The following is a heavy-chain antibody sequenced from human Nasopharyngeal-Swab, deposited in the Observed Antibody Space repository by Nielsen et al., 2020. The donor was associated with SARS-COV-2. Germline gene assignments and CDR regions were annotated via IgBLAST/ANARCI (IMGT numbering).Heavy chain of an antibody. D-gene: IGHD3-22*01. V-gene: IGHV3-30-3*01. CDR2: ISYDGSNK. CDR3: ARYYDSSGCLDY. Sequence: GESLKISCAASGFTFSSYAMHWVRQAPGKGPEWVAVISYDGSNKYYADSVKGRFTISRDNSKNTLYLQMNSLRAEDTAVYYCARYYDSSGCLDYWGQGTLVTVSS. CDR1: GFTFSSYA. J-gene: IGHJ4*02.